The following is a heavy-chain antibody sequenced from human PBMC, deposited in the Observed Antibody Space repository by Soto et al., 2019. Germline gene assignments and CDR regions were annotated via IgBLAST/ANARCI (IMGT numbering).Heavy chain of an antibody. D-gene: IGHD3-9*01. CDR1: GGSIISAASY. Sequence: KPSETLSLTCAVSGGSIISAASYWFWIRKHPGKGLEWIGYIAYSGDTYYNPSLRSRVSISADTSENKFSLTWKSVTAADVAVYFCARDFERSAIGPWGQGTSVTVSS. V-gene: IGHV4-31*02. CDR2: IAYSGDT. J-gene: IGHJ5*02. CDR3: ARDFERSAIGP.